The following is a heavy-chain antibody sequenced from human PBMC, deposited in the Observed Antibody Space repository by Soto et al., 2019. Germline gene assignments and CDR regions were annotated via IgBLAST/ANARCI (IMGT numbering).Heavy chain of an antibody. J-gene: IGHJ6*02. CDR2: IYHSGST. Sequence: PSETLSLTCAVSGGSISSSNWWSWVRQPPGKGLEWIGEIYHSGSTNYNPSLKSRVTISVDKSKNQFSLKLSSVTAADTAVYYCATGGHVAGSYYYCYAMDVWGQGTTVTVSS. CDR3: ATGGHVAGSYYYCYAMDV. D-gene: IGHD6-19*01. V-gene: IGHV4-4*02. CDR1: GGSISSSNW.